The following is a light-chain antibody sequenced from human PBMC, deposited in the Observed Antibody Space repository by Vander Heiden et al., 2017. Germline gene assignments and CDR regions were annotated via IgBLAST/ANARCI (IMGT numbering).Light chain of an antibody. CDR3: QQRSKWPPVT. V-gene: IGKV3-11*01. J-gene: IGKJ4*01. CDR2: DAS. Sequence: EIVLTQSPATLSLSPGARATLSCRASETVYSYLAWYQQKPGRAPRLLIYDASQKPTGIPARFSGSGSGTEFTLPIRSLEPEDVAVYYCQQRSKWPPVTFGGGTRVELK. CDR1: ETVYSY.